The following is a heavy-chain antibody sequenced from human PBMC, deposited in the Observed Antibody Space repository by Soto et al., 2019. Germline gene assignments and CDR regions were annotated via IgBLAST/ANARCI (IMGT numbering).Heavy chain of an antibody. CDR1: GFTFSSYA. Sequence: GSLRLSCAASGFTFSSYAMYWVRQAPGKGLEWVAVISYDGGNKYYADSVKGRFTISRDNDKNSLSLQMDSLRAEDTALYYCARVPPYGPVDYWGQGTLVTVSS. V-gene: IGHV3-30*03. J-gene: IGHJ4*02. D-gene: IGHD4-17*01. CDR2: ISYDGGNK. CDR3: ARVPPYGPVDY.